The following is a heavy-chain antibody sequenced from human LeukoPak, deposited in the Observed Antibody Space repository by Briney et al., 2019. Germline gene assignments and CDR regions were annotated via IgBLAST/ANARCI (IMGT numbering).Heavy chain of an antibody. D-gene: IGHD6-6*01. CDR3: AKEPLIDYSSSSLDY. Sequence: GGSLRLSCAASGFTFSSYGMHWVRQAPGRGLEWVEFIRYDGSNKYYADSVKGRFTISRDNSKNTLYLKMNSLKAEDTAVYYCAKEPLIDYSSSSLDYWGQGTLVTVSS. CDR2: IRYDGSNK. J-gene: IGHJ4*02. CDR1: GFTFSSYG. V-gene: IGHV3-30*02.